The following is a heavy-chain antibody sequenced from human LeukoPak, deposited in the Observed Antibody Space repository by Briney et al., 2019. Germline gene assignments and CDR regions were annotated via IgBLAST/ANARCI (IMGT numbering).Heavy chain of an antibody. V-gene: IGHV1-8*03. Sequence: GASVKVSCKASGYTFTSYDINWVRQATGQGLEWMGWMNPNSGNTGYAQKFQGRVTITRNTSISTAYMELSSLRSEDTAVYYCAREYYYDSSGYLNYWGQGTLVTVPS. CDR2: MNPNSGNT. J-gene: IGHJ4*02. D-gene: IGHD3-22*01. CDR3: AREYYYDSSGYLNY. CDR1: GYTFTSYD.